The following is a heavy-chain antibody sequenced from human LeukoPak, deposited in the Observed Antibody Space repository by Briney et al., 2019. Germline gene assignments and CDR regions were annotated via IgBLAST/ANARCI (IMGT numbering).Heavy chain of an antibody. J-gene: IGHJ4*02. CDR2: ISSSSSYI. CDR3: AKDTPFWSGYYPLLGY. V-gene: IGHV3-21*04. D-gene: IGHD3-3*01. Sequence: PGGSLRLSCAAPGFTFSSYSMNWVRQAPGKGLEWVSSISSSSSYIYYADSVKGRFTISRDNAKNSLYLQMNSLRAEDTAVYYCAKDTPFWSGYYPLLGYWGQGTLVTVSS. CDR1: GFTFSSYS.